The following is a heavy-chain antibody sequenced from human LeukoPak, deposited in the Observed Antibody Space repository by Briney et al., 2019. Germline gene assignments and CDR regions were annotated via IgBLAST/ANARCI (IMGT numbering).Heavy chain of an antibody. D-gene: IGHD3-3*01. J-gene: IGHJ5*02. CDR2: MNPNSGNT. CDR3: ARGHDFWSGYYANWFDP. V-gene: IGHV1-8*01. CDR1: GYTFTSYD. Sequence: EASVKVSCKASGYTFTSYDINWVRQATGQGLEWMGWMNPNSGNTGYAQKFQGRVTMTRNTSISTAYMELSSLRSEDTAVYYCARGHDFWSGYYANWFDPWGQGTLVTVSS.